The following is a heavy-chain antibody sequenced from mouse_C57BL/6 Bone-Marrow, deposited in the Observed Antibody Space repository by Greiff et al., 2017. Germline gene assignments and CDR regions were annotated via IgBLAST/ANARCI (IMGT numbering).Heavy chain of an antibody. J-gene: IGHJ2*01. CDR3: ARVLGYYFDY. CDR2: INYDGSST. Sequence: EVKVVESEGGLVQPGSSMKLSCTASGFTFSDYYMAWVRQVPEKGLEWVANINYDGSSTYYLDSLKSRFIISRDNAKNILYLQMSSLKSEDTATYYCARVLGYYFDYWGQGTTLTVSS. V-gene: IGHV5-16*01. CDR1: GFTFSDYY.